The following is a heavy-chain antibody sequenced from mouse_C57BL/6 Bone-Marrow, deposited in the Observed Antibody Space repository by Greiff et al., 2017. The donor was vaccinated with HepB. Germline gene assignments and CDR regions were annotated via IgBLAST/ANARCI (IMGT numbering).Heavy chain of an antibody. V-gene: IGHV1-82*01. D-gene: IGHD1-1*01. CDR3: ARWGYYGSSSGFAY. Sequence: VQLQQSGPELVKPGASVKISCKASGYAFSSSWMNWVKQRPGKGLEWIGRIYPGDGDTNYNGKFKGKATLTADKSSSTAYMQLSSLTSEDSAVYFCARWGYYGSSSGFAYWGQGTLVTVSA. J-gene: IGHJ3*01. CDR2: IYPGDGDT. CDR1: GYAFSSSW.